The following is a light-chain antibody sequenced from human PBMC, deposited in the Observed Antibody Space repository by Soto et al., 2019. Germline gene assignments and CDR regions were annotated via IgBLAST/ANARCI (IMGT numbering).Light chain of an antibody. Sequence: QSALTQPPSVSGAPGQSITISCTGTSTDIGGYDYVSWYQQHPGKAPKVMIYDVSNRPSGVSNRFSGSKSGNTASLTISGLQAEDEADYYCSSYSSSITAVVFGGGTKVTVL. CDR2: DVS. V-gene: IGLV2-14*01. J-gene: IGLJ2*01. CDR1: STDIGGYDY. CDR3: SSYSSSITAVV.